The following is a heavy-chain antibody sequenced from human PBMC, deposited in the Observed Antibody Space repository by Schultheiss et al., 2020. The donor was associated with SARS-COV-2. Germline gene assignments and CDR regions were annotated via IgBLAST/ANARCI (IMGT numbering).Heavy chain of an antibody. Sequence: GGSLRLSCAASGFTFSSYSMNWVRQAPGKGLEWVSYISSSSSTIYYADSVKGRFTISRDNAKNSLYLQMNSLRDEDTAVYYCAKIAAAGYYYGIDVWGQGTTGTGSS. CDR3: AKIAAAGYYYGIDV. V-gene: IGHV3-48*02. D-gene: IGHD6-13*01. CDR1: GFTFSSYS. CDR2: ISSSSSTI. J-gene: IGHJ6*02.